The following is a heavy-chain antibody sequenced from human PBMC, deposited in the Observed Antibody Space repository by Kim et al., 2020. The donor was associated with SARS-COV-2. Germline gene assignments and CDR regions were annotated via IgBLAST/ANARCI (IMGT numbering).Heavy chain of an antibody. CDR3: ARDIVSDILTGYYYGGMDV. D-gene: IGHD3-9*01. Sequence: GGSLRLSCAASGFTFWTYSMNWVRQAPGKGLEWVSYISSNSRSIYYADSMKGRFTISRDNARNSLYLQMNSLRDEDTAVYYCARDIVSDILTGYYYGGMDVWGQGTTVTVSS. J-gene: IGHJ6*02. V-gene: IGHV3-48*02. CDR1: GFTFWTYS. CDR2: ISSNSRSI.